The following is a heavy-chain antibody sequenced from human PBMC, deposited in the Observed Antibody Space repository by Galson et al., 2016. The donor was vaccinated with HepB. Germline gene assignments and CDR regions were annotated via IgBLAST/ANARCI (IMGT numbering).Heavy chain of an antibody. V-gene: IGHV6-1*01. CDR2: TYYRSKWDN. D-gene: IGHD5-12*01. CDR1: GDSVSSDSAA. Sequence: CAISGDSVSSDSAAWNWIRQSPSRGLEWLGRTYYRSKWDNEYAVSVRSRMTINPDTSKNQFSLQLNSVTPEDTAVYYCVRPRGDSGWPTFFDNWGQGTLVTVST. CDR3: VRPRGDSGWPTFFDN. J-gene: IGHJ4*02.